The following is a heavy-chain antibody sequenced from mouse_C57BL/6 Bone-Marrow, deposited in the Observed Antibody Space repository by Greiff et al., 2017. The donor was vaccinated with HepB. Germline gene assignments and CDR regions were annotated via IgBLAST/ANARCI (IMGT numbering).Heavy chain of an antibody. CDR1: GFNIKDDY. CDR2: IDPENGDT. V-gene: IGHV14-4*01. J-gene: IGHJ4*01. D-gene: IGHD2-1*01. Sequence: VQLKESGAELVRPGASVKLSCTASGFNIKDDYMHWVKQRPEQGLEWIGWIDPENGDTEYASKFQGKATITADTSSNTAYLQLSSLTSEDTAVYYCRRGKRAMDYWGQGTSVTVSS. CDR3: RRGKRAMDY.